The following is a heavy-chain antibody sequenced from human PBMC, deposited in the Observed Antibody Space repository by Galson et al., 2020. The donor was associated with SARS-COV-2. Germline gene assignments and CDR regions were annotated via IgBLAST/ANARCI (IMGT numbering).Heavy chain of an antibody. CDR1: GFTFSSSS. CDR3: VRDLLEGCGGGSCYS. J-gene: IGHJ4*02. Sequence: LSLTCAASGFTFSSSSMSWVRQAPGKGLEWVSYISSSSSYMNYADSVKGRFTLSRDNAKNSLYLQMNSLRVEDTAVYYCVRDLLEGCGGGSCYSWGQGTLVTVAS. V-gene: IGHV3-21*01. D-gene: IGHD2-15*01. CDR2: ISSSSSYM.